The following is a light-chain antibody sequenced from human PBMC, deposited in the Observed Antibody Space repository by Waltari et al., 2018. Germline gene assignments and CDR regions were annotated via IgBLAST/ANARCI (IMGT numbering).Light chain of an antibody. V-gene: IGKV1D-12*01. J-gene: IGKJ5*01. CDR1: QDVSYY. Sequence: IQMTRSPSSESAPVGDRVTITCRASQDVSYYLAWYQQKPGKAPTLLIHAASNLESGVPSRFRGRGSGTDFTLTISSLQPEDFATYYCQQAHSFPLTFGQGTRLEIK. CDR2: AAS. CDR3: QQAHSFPLT.